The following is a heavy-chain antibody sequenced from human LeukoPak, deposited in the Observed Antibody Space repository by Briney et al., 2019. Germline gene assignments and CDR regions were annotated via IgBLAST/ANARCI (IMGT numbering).Heavy chain of an antibody. V-gene: IGHV4-38-2*02. CDR3: TRGSGGFPFDP. J-gene: IGHJ5*02. D-gene: IGHD3-16*01. CDR2: FYHSVST. CDR1: GNSINRGFY. Sequence: PSETLSLTCTVSGNSINRGFYWGWIRQPPGKGLEWIGSFYHSVSTYYNPSLKSRVTISVDTSKNQFSLRLSSVTAADTAVYYCTRGSGGFPFDPWGQGTLVTVSS.